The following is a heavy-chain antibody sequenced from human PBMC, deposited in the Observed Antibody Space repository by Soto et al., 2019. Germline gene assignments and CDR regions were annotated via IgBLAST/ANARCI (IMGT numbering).Heavy chain of an antibody. D-gene: IGHD5-18*01. J-gene: IGHJ6*02. CDR2: VHRSGTT. Sequence: SETLSLTCAVSSGSISTDYWWSWVRQPPGKGLEWIGEVHRSGTTNYNPSLKSRVTISVDTSKNQFSLKLSSVTAADTAVYYCARPGYSYGDPHYYYYYGMDVWGQGTTVTVSS. CDR3: ARPGYSYGDPHYYYYYGMDV. V-gene: IGHV4-4*02. CDR1: SGSISTDYW.